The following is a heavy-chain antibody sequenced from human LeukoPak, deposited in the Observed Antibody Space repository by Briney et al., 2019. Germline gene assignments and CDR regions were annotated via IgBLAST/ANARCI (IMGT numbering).Heavy chain of an antibody. CDR1: GYTFTSYD. Sequence: ASVKVSCKASGYTFTSYDINWVRQATGQGLEWMGWMNPNSGNTGYAQKFQGRVTMTRNTSISTAYMELSSLRSEDTAVYYWARGKRSIVAKIFYYYYGMDVWGQGATVTVSS. CDR2: MNPNSGNT. J-gene: IGHJ6*02. D-gene: IGHD5-12*01. V-gene: IGHV1-8*01. CDR3: ARGKRSIVAKIFYYYYGMDV.